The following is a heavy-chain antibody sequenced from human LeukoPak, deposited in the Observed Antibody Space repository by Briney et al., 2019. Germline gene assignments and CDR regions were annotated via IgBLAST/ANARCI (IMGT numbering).Heavy chain of an antibody. D-gene: IGHD1-7*01. J-gene: IGHJ4*02. CDR2: ICYDGSNR. V-gene: IGHV3-33*08. CDR1: GFTFSSYG. CDR3: ARELLTVVNYHFDY. Sequence: PGGSLRLSCAASGFTFSSYGMHWVRQAPGKGLDWVAYICYDGSNRYYAYSVKGRFTISRDNAKNTLYLQMNSLSAEDTAVYYCARELLTVVNYHFDYWGQGTLVTVST.